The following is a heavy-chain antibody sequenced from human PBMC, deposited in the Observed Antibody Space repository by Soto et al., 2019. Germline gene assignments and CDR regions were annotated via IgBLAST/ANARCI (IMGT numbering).Heavy chain of an antibody. J-gene: IGHJ4*02. V-gene: IGHV1-69*13. CDR2: IIPIVGTP. D-gene: IGHD3-22*01. CDR1: GCTFSSYA. Sequence: SVKGSCNASGCTFSSYAISWVRPAPGQGLDWIGGIIPIVGTPNYAQNFQGRVTITADESTSTAYMELSSLRSEDTAVYYCARGYYYDSRGYYWYFDYGGQGPLVNVSS. CDR3: ARGYYYDSRGYYWYFDY.